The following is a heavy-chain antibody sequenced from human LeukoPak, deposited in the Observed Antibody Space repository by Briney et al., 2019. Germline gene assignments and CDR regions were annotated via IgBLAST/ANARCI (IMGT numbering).Heavy chain of an antibody. CDR3: ATRRYDSSGFDH. CDR2: ISSSGGNT. V-gene: IGHV3-23*01. J-gene: IGHJ4*02. Sequence: PGGSLRLSCAASGFTFSTYAMSWVRQAPGKGLEWVSAISSSGGNTYYTDSVKGRSTISRDNSKNTLYLQMNSLRAEDTAVYYCATRRYDSSGFDHWGQGTLATVSS. D-gene: IGHD3-22*01. CDR1: GFTFSTYA.